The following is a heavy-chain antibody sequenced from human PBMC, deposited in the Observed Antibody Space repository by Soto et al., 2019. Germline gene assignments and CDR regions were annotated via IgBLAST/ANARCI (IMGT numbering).Heavy chain of an antibody. Sequence: QVQLQQWGAGLLKPSETLSLTCTVNGGSLTGYYWSWIRQPPGKGLEWIGEVKDGGSTNYSPSLRGRVSISADPSKNHCSLRLNSVPAADTAVYFCARGQEGIVATHWDQGALVTVSS. V-gene: IGHV4-34*01. D-gene: IGHD5-12*01. CDR3: ARGQEGIVATH. J-gene: IGHJ4*02. CDR2: VKDGGST. CDR1: GGSLTGYY.